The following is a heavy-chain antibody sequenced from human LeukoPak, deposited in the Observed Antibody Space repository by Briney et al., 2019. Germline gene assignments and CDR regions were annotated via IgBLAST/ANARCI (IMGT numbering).Heavy chain of an antibody. CDR1: GASICSGGYY. V-gene: IGHV4-31*03. CDR3: ARGVSGDSGIYYTRPTYYYFDY. Sequence: SQTLSLTCTVSGASICSGGYYWSWIRQHPGKGLEWIGYIYYSESTYYNPSLKSRVTISVDTSKNQFSLKLSSVTAADTAVYYCARGVSGDSGIYYTRPTYYYFDYWGRGTLVTVSS. CDR2: IYYSEST. D-gene: IGHD3-10*01. J-gene: IGHJ4*02.